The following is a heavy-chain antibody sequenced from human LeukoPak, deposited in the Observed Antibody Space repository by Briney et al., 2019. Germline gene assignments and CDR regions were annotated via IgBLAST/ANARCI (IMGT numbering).Heavy chain of an antibody. D-gene: IGHD3-22*01. CDR2: IIPILGIA. CDR3: ARGNNYDSGDYYSWFDP. CDR1: GGTFSSYA. Sequence: SVKVSCKASGGTFSSYAISWVRQAPGQGLEWMGRIIPILGIANYAQKFQGRVTITADKSTSTAYMELNSLRSEDTAVYYCARGNNYDSGDYYSWFDPWGQGTLVIVSS. V-gene: IGHV1-69*04. J-gene: IGHJ5*02.